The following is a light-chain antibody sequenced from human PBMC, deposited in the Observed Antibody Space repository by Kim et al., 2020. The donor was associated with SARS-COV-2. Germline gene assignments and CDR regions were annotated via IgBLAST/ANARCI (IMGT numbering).Light chain of an antibody. J-gene: IGLJ2*01. CDR3: LLSFSGARV. CDR2: DTS. Sequence: QAVVTQDPSLTVSPGGTVTLTCGSSTGAVTSGLYPYWFQQKPGQAPRTLIYDTSNRHSWTPARFSGSLLGGKAALTLSGAQSEDEAEYYCLLSFSGARVFGGGTQLTVL. CDR1: TGAVTSGLY. V-gene: IGLV7-46*01.